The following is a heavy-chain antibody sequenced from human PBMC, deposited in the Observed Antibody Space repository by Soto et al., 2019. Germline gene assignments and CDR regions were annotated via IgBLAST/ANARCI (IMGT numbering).Heavy chain of an antibody. Sequence: QVQLQESGPGLVKPSETLSLTCTVSGGSISSYYWSWIRQPPGKGLEWIGYIYYSGSTNYNPSLKSRVTTSVDTTKNQFTLNLSSVTAADTAVYYCARDWAPYYYDSSGYYYNAFDIWGQGTIVTVSS. CDR2: IYYSGST. CDR3: ARDWAPYYYDSSGYYYNAFDI. V-gene: IGHV4-59*01. D-gene: IGHD3-22*01. J-gene: IGHJ3*02. CDR1: GGSISSYY.